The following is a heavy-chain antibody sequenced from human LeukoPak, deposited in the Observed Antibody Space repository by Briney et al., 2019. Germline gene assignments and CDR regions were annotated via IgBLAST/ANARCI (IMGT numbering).Heavy chain of an antibody. CDR1: GFTFDDYA. J-gene: IGHJ6*02. CDR3: AKDGSGWFGYGMDV. V-gene: IGHV3-9*01. Sequence: GRSLRLSCAASGFTFDDYAMHWVRQAPGKGLEWVSGISWNSGSIGYADSVKGRFTISRDNAKNSLYLQMNSLRAEDTALYYCAKDGSGWFGYGMDVWAKGPRSPSP. CDR2: ISWNSGSI. D-gene: IGHD6-19*01.